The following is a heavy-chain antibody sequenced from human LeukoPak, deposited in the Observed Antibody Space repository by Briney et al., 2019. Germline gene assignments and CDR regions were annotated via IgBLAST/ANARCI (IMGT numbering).Heavy chain of an antibody. Sequence: PSETLSLTCSVSGSSISSSSDYWGWIRQPPGKGLEWIGSIYYSGRTYYNLSLKSRVTMSVDTSKNQFSLKLSSVTAADTAVYYCARDGYNSFDSWGQGTLVTVSS. CDR3: ARDGYNSFDS. J-gene: IGHJ4*02. V-gene: IGHV4-39*02. D-gene: IGHD5-24*01. CDR2: IYYSGRT. CDR1: GSSISSSSDY.